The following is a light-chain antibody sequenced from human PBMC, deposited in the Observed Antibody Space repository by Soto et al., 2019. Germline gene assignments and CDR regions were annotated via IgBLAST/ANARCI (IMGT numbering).Light chain of an antibody. V-gene: IGLV2-14*01. CDR2: EVF. CDR1: SNDVGAFDY. CDR3: SSYTTNNAHV. J-gene: IGLJ2*01. Sequence: QSVLTQPASISASPGQSISIYCTGTSNDVGAFDYVSWYQQHPGKAPKLIIFEVFNRPSGVSTRFSGSKSGSTASLTISGLQAEDEADYFCSSYTTNNAHVFGGGTKLTVL.